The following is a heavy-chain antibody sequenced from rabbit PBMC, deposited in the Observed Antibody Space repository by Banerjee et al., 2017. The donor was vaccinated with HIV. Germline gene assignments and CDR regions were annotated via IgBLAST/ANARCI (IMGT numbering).Heavy chain of an antibody. J-gene: IGHJ4*01. Sequence: YATWVSGRFTISSHNAQNTLYLQLNSLTVADTATYFCARAYGGGGTYGYRTFNLWGPGTLVTVS. CDR3: ARAYGGGGTYGYRTFNL. D-gene: IGHD7-1*01. V-gene: IGHV1S8*01.